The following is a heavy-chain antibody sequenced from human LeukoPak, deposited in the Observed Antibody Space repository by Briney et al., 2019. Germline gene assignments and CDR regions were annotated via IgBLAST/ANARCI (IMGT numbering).Heavy chain of an antibody. CDR2: IYYSGST. CDR1: GGSISSSSYY. D-gene: IGHD3-10*01. Sequence: PSETLSLTCTVSGGSISSSSYYWGWIRQPPGKGLEWIGSIYYSGSTYYNPSLKSRVTISLDTSKNQFSLKLSSVTAADTAVYYCARAVGMVRGVIDYWGLGTLVTVSS. J-gene: IGHJ4*02. V-gene: IGHV4-39*07. CDR3: ARAVGMVRGVIDY.